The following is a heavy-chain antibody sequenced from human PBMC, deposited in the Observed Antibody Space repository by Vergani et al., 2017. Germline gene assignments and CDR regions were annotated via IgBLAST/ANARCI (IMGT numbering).Heavy chain of an antibody. Sequence: QVQLVQSGAEVKKPGSSVKVSCKASGGTFSSYVINWVRQAPGQGLEWMGWINPNSGGTNYAQKFQGRVTMTRDTSISTAYMERSRLRSDDTAVYYCARVGLELRRSGDAFDIWGQGTMVTVSS. CDR3: ARVGLELRRSGDAFDI. CDR1: GGTFSSYV. D-gene: IGHD1-7*01. J-gene: IGHJ3*02. V-gene: IGHV1-2*02. CDR2: INPNSGGT.